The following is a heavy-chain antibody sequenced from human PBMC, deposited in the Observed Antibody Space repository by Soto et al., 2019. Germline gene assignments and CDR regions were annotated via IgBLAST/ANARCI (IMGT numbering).Heavy chain of an antibody. Sequence: ASVKVSCKTSGYTFTSYGISWVRQAPGQGLEWMGWISGYSGNTNYAQKLQGRVTMTTDTSTSTAYMELRSLRSADTAVYYCARDPTYNWNDPGPLHPSYYYNMDVWGQGTTVTVSS. CDR1: GYTFTSYG. J-gene: IGHJ6*02. CDR2: ISGYSGNT. V-gene: IGHV1-18*04. CDR3: ARDPTYNWNDPGPLHPSYYYNMDV. D-gene: IGHD1-20*01.